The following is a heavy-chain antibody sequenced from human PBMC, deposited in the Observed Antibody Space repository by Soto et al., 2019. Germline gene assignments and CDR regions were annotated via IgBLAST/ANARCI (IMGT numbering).Heavy chain of an antibody. J-gene: IGHJ3*02. V-gene: IGHV1-2*02. CDR1: GYTFTAYY. CDR2: INPNTGGT. CDR3: ARARVHTISEDAFDI. D-gene: IGHD2-2*01. Sequence: QVQLGQSGAEVKQPGASVKVSCKASGYTFTAYYVHWVRQAPGQGLEWMGWINPNTGGTKYAQNFQGRVTMTRDTSVSTAFMEVDRLTSDDTAVYYCARARVHTISEDAFDIWGQGTLVTVSS.